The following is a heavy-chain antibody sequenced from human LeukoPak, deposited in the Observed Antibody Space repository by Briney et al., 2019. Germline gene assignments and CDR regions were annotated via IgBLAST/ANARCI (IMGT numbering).Heavy chain of an antibody. CDR1: GFTFSDYY. CDR3: EGYDILTGPEAFDI. J-gene: IGHJ3*02. D-gene: IGHD3-9*01. CDR2: ISSSGTTI. V-gene: IGHV3-11*01. Sequence: GGSLRLSCAASGFTFSDYYMSWIRQAPGKGLEGVSYISSSGTTIYYADSVKGRFTISRDNAKNSLYLQMNSLRAEDTAIYYCEGYDILTGPEAFDIWGQGTVVTVSS.